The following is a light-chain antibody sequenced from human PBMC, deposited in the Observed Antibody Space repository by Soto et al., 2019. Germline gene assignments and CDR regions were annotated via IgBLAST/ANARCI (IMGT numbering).Light chain of an antibody. J-gene: IGLJ1*01. CDR1: TSDVGGYNY. V-gene: IGLV2-14*01. CDR3: TSYTSSSTYV. CDR2: EVR. Sequence: QSALTQPASVSGSPGQSITISCTGTTSDVGGYNYVSWYQQHPGKAPKLLIYEVRHRPSGISSRFSGSKSGNTASLTISGLQAEDEADFYCTSYTSSSTYVFGTGTKLTVL.